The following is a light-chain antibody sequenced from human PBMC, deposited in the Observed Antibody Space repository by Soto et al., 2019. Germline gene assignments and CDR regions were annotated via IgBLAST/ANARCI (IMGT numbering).Light chain of an antibody. Sequence: QSALTQPASVSGAPGQSITISCTGTSSDVGGYNYVSWYQQHPGKAPKLMIYDVSNRPSGISNRFSGSKSGNTASLTISGLQAEDEADYYCSSSTGSSTYVFGTGTKATVL. CDR1: SSDVGGYNY. V-gene: IGLV2-14*01. CDR2: DVS. CDR3: SSSTGSSTYV. J-gene: IGLJ1*01.